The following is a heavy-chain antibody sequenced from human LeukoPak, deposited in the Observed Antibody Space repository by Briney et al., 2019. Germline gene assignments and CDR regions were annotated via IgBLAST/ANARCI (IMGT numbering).Heavy chain of an antibody. CDR1: GFTFSSYG. J-gene: IGHJ6*02. D-gene: IGHD2-2*02. V-gene: IGHV3-30*18. Sequence: GGSLRLSCAASGFTFSSYGMHRVRQAPGKGLEWVAVISYDGSNKYYADSVKGRFTISRDNSKNTLYLQMNSLRAEDTAVYYCAKPSRYCSSTSCYTLYYYYGMDVWGQGTTVTVSS. CDR2: ISYDGSNK. CDR3: AKPSRYCSSTSCYTLYYYYGMDV.